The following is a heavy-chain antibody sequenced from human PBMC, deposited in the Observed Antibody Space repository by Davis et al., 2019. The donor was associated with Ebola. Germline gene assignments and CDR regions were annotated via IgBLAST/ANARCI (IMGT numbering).Heavy chain of an antibody. CDR1: GGSVNTGSYY. D-gene: IGHD3-22*01. J-gene: IGHJ6*02. V-gene: IGHV2-5*02. CDR3: VRYNSSGPYLPYYFGLDV. CDR2: IYWDDDK. Sequence: TLSLTCAVSGGSVNTGSYYWGWIRQPPGKAPEWPAVIYWDDDKRYSSSPKSRLTIKRDISKKQVVLTMTNVAPVDTATYFCVRYNSSGPYLPYYFGLDVWGQGTTVTVSS.